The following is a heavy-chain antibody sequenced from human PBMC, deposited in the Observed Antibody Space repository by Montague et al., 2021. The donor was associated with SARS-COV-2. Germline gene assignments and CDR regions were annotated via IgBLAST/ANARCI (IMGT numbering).Heavy chain of an antibody. CDR3: ARGGSSGWYAPGYFDY. D-gene: IGHD6-19*01. V-gene: IGHV4-34*01. J-gene: IGHJ4*02. CDR1: TEAFNGYY. Sequence: SETLSLTCAVYTEAFNGYYWTWIRQPPGKGLEWIGEVSHPGSAKYNPSLKSRVTISVDTYRKQVSLRLTSVTAADTATYYCARGGSSGWYAPGYFDYWGQGTLVTVSS. CDR2: VSHPGSA.